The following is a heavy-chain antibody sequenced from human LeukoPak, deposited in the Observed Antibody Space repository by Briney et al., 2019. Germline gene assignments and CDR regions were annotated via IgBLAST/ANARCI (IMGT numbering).Heavy chain of an antibody. D-gene: IGHD2-8*02. Sequence: PGGSLRLSCAASGFTFGSYDMHWVRQAPGKGLEWVAFIRYDGSIKYYADSVKGRFTISRDNSKNTLYLQMNSLRAEDTAVYYCAKGTGWPQFYFDYWGQGTLVTVSS. CDR2: IRYDGSIK. V-gene: IGHV3-30*02. CDR1: GFTFGSYD. J-gene: IGHJ4*02. CDR3: AKGTGWPQFYFDY.